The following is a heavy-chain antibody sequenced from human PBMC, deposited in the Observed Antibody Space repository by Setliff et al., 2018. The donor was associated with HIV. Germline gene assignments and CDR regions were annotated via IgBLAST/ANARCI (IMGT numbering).Heavy chain of an antibody. Sequence: ETLSLSCKVSGFTFSTYWLSWVRQAPGKGLEWVANIKEDGSEKNYVGSVEGRFTISRDNTENSVYLQMNSLRADDTGVYYCVRDPVKATGVLTYWYFDYWGQGTLVTVSS. J-gene: IGHJ4*02. D-gene: IGHD2-21*01. CDR1: GFTFSTYW. V-gene: IGHV3-7*03. CDR2: IKEDGSEK. CDR3: VRDPVKATGVLTYWYFDY.